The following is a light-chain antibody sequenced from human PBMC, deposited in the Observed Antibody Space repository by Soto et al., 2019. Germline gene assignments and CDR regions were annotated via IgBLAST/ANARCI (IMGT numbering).Light chain of an antibody. J-gene: IGLJ1*01. CDR2: EVS. V-gene: IGLV2-14*01. Sequence: QSVLTQPASVSGSPGQSITISCTGTSSDVGGYNYVSWYQQNPGKAPKLMIFEVSNRPSGVSNRFSGSQSGNTASLTISGLQAEDEVDYYCSSYTRTSTLYAFGTGTKVIVL. CDR1: SSDVGGYNY. CDR3: SSYTRTSTLYA.